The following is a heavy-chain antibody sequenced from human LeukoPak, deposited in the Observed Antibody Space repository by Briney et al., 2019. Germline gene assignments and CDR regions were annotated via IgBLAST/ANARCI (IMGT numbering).Heavy chain of an antibody. J-gene: IGHJ4*02. Sequence: PGGSLRLSCAASGFTLSSYGMHWVRQAPGKGLEWVALISFDGGNKHYADSVKGRFTISRDNSKNTLYLQVNSLRAEDTAVYYCAPGGDYTFFDYWGQGTLVTVSS. CDR1: GFTLSSYG. CDR2: ISFDGGNK. CDR3: APGGDYTFFDY. V-gene: IGHV3-30*03. D-gene: IGHD4-17*01.